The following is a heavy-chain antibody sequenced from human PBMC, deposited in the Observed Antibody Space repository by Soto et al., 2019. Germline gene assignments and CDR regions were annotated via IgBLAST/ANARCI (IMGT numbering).Heavy chain of an antibody. J-gene: IGHJ6*02. Sequence: QVQLVESGGGVVQPGRSLRLSCAASGFTFSSYGMHWVRQAPGKGLEWVAVIWYDGSNKYYADSVKGRFAISRDNSKNTLYLQMNSLRAEDTAVYYCAREPMGDSSGSFEYYYYGMDVWGQGTTVTVSS. V-gene: IGHV3-33*01. CDR2: IWYDGSNK. CDR3: AREPMGDSSGSFEYYYYGMDV. CDR1: GFTFSSYG. D-gene: IGHD3-22*01.